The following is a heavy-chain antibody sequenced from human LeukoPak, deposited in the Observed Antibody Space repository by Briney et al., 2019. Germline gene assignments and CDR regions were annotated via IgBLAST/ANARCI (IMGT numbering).Heavy chain of an antibody. CDR2: VNLQGST. Sequence: PSGTLSLTCIVSGXSLNSPNYYWGWIRQPPGKGLEWIGEVNLQGSTNYNPSLMGRVAISVDKSENHISLQLTSVTAADTAVYYCAREGGPYRPLDYSGQGTLVTVSS. J-gene: IGHJ4*02. V-gene: IGHV4-39*07. CDR1: GXSLNSPNY. CDR3: AREGGPYRPLDY.